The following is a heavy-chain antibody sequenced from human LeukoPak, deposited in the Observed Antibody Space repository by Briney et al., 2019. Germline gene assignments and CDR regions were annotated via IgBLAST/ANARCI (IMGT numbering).Heavy chain of an antibody. V-gene: IGHV3-30*03. J-gene: IGHJ6*01. CDR3: ATSTAGYCSGRICSPYYFHYGINV. D-gene: IGHD2-15*01. CDR1: GLTLSKYG. CDR2: VSYDGSNK. Sequence: GGSLRLSCAASGLTLSKYGIHWVRQAPGKGLEWVAVVSYDGSNKNYIDSMKGRFIISRDNYNSTVYLQMNSLRAEDTAVYYCATSTAGYCSGRICSPYYFHYGINVWGPGTTVVVSS.